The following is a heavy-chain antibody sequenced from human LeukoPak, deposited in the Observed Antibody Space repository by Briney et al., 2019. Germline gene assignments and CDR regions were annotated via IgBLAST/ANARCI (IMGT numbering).Heavy chain of an antibody. CDR2: IKQDGSEK. V-gene: IGHV3-7*01. Sequence: PGGSLRLSCAASGLTFSAYWMSWFRQAPGKGLEWVANIKQDGSEKIYVDSVKGRFTISRDNAKNSLYLQMNSLRVEDTAVYYCARANPPQWLVHYYYYGMDVWGQGTTVTVSS. D-gene: IGHD6-19*01. CDR1: GLTFSAYW. J-gene: IGHJ6*02. CDR3: ARANPPQWLVHYYYYGMDV.